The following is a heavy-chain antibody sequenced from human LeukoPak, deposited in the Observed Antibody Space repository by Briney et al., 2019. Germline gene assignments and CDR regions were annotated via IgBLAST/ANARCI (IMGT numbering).Heavy chain of an antibody. J-gene: IGHJ1*01. CDR1: GGSFSGYY. CDR3: ARVRPGQYFQH. V-gene: IGHV4-34*01. D-gene: IGHD1-14*01. CDR2: INHSGST. Sequence: PSETLSLTCAVYGGSFSGYYWSWIRQPPGKGLEWIGEINHSGSTNYNPSLKSRVTISVDTSKNQFSLKLSSVTAADTAVYYCARVRPGQYFQHWGQGTLVTVSS.